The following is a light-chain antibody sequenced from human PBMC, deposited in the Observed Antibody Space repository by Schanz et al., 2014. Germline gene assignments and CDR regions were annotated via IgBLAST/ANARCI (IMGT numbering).Light chain of an antibody. J-gene: IGLJ3*02. CDR3: QSYDNSLSGV. CDR2: SDN. CDR1: SSNIGSNV. Sequence: QSVLTQPPSASGTPGQRVTISCSGSSSNIGSNVVNWFRQLPGTAPKLLIYSDNQRPSGVPDRFSGSKSGSSASLAINGLQSEDEANYYCQSYDNSLSGVFGGGTKLTVL. V-gene: IGLV1-44*01.